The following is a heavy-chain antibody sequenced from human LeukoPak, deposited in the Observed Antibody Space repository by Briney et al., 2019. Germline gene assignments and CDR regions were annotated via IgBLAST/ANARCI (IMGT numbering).Heavy chain of an antibody. J-gene: IGHJ3*02. CDR3: KKNHQIAPRPRDVFDI. Sequence: GRSLRLSCAASGFTFHDYAMHWVRQAPGKGLEWVSGISWNSGSIGYADSVKGRFTISRDNAKNSLYLQMNSLRAEDTALYYCKKNHQIAPRPRDVFDIGGKGTMVPV. CDR1: GFTFHDYA. D-gene: IGHD6-6*01. CDR2: ISWNSGSI. V-gene: IGHV3-9*01.